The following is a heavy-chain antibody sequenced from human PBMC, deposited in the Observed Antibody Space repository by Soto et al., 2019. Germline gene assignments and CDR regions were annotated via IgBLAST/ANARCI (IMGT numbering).Heavy chain of an antibody. CDR2: ISSSSSYI. Sequence: EVQLVESGGGLVKPGGSLRLSCAASGFTFSSYSMNWVRQAPGKGLEWVSSISSSSSYIYYADSVKGRFTISRDNAKNSLYLQMNALRAEDTAVYSCARDRLLSSWHLTHNWFDPWAREPWSPSPQ. D-gene: IGHD6-13*01. CDR3: ARDRLLSSWHLTHNWFDP. CDR1: GFTFSSYS. J-gene: IGHJ5*02. V-gene: IGHV3-21*01.